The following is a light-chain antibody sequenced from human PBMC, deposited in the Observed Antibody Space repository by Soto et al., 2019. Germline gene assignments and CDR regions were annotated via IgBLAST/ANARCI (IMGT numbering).Light chain of an antibody. Sequence: EIVMTQSPATLSVYPGERATLSCRASQSVSRNLAWYQQKPGQAPRLLIYGASTRATGIPARFSGIGSGTEFTLTISSLQSEDFAVFYCHQYNNWPFTFGQGTKLEIK. CDR3: HQYNNWPFT. J-gene: IGKJ2*01. CDR2: GAS. V-gene: IGKV3-15*01. CDR1: QSVSRN.